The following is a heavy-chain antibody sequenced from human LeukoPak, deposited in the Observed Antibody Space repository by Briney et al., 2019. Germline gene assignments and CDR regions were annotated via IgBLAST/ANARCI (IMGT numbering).Heavy chain of an antibody. CDR1: GFTFSTYN. CDR3: ARAIRWLRSIDA. V-gene: IGHV3-21*01. J-gene: IGHJ5*02. D-gene: IGHD5-12*01. CDR2: IISSSAYI. Sequence: GGSLRLSCAASGFTFSTYNMNWVRQAPGKGLEWASSIISSSAYISYADSVEVSFTISRDNAKNSLQLQMNSLRAEDTAIYYCARAIRWLRSIDAWGQGTLVTVSS.